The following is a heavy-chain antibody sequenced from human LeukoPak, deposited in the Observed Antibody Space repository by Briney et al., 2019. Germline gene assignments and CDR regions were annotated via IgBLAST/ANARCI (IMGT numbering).Heavy chain of an antibody. V-gene: IGHV4-34*01. D-gene: IGHD3-10*01. Sequence: PSETLSLTRAVYRGSPTGYYWSWIRQPPGQGLEGIGEINHSGSTNNNSSLKSRVTISVDTSKNKFSLTLSSVTAADTAVYYCARKTMVRGGTRNWFDPWGQETLVTVSS. CDR1: RGSPTGYY. J-gene: IGHJ5*02. CDR2: INHSGST. CDR3: ARKTMVRGGTRNWFDP.